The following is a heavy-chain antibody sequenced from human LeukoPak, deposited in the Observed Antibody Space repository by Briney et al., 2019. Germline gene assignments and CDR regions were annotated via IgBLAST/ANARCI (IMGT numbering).Heavy chain of an antibody. V-gene: IGHV3-30*18. CDR1: GYTFSSYG. Sequence: PGGSLRLSRAACGYTFSSYGMQWARQAPGKGLEWVAVISNDGSNNYYSDSVKGRFTISRDNSNNTLYLQMNSLRAKDSAVYYRAKVNNTISSYGFLHNWGQGTLVTVSS. CDR3: AKVNNTISSYGFLHN. D-gene: IGHD6-13*01. CDR2: ISNDGSNN. J-gene: IGHJ4*02.